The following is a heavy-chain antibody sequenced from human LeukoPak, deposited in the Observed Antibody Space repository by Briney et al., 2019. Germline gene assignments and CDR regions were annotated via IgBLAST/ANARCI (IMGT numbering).Heavy chain of an antibody. Sequence: PWRSLRLSCTASGFTFSSYSLHWVRQAPGKGLEWVALISYDGDKKNYADSVKGRFTISRDNSKNTLYLQMNSLTAEDTAVYYCARDSAFVFWGQGTMVAVSS. J-gene: IGHJ3*01. V-gene: IGHV3-30*01. CDR2: ISYDGDKK. CDR3: ARDSAFVF. CDR1: GFTFSSYS.